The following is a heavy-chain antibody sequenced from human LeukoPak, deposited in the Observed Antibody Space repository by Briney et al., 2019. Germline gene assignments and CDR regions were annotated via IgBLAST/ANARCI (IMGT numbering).Heavy chain of an antibody. CDR3: ARYSSSWFDY. Sequence: SETLSLTCTVSGGSISSGSYYWSWIRQPAGKGLEWIGYIYYSGSTNYNPSLKSRVTISVDTSKNQFSPKLSSVTAADTAVYYCARYSSSWFDYWGQGTLVTVSS. CDR2: IYYSGST. CDR1: GGSISSGSYY. V-gene: IGHV4-61*10. D-gene: IGHD6-13*01. J-gene: IGHJ5*01.